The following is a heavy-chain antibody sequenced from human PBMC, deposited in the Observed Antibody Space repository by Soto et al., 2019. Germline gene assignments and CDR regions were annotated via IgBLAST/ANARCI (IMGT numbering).Heavy chain of an antibody. D-gene: IGHD2-2*01. V-gene: IGHV3-23*01. CDR2: VSGNGAVT. CDR1: GFTFGNYA. Sequence: EVQLLDSGGGLAQPGGSLRLSCAASGFTFGNYAMNWVRQAPGKGLEWVSTVSGNGAVTYYADSVQGRFTISRDNSRSTLYLQMNDLGAEDTAIYCCAKVPASLKTFDYWGQGTLVTVSS. J-gene: IGHJ4*02. CDR3: AKVPASLKTFDY.